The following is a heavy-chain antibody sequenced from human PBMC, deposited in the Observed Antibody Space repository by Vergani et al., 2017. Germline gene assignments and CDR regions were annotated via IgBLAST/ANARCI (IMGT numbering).Heavy chain of an antibody. CDR2: IWDDGSNK. D-gene: IGHD6-13*01. CDR1: GFTFSSYG. J-gene: IGHJ4*02. Sequence: QVQLVESGGGVVQPGRSLRLSCAASGFTFSSYGMHWGRQAPGKGLEWVAVIWDDGSNKYYADSVKGRFTISRENSKHTLYLQMNSLRAEDTAVYYCAREGIAAAGYFDYWGQGTLVTVSS. V-gene: IGHV3-33*01. CDR3: AREGIAAAGYFDY.